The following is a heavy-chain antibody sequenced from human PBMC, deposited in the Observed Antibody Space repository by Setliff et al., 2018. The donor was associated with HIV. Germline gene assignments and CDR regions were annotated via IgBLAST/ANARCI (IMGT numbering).Heavy chain of an antibody. CDR2: INSDGSST. CDR1: GFTFSSYW. CDR3: ARDLTTIVTRKVFDI. J-gene: IGHJ3*01. V-gene: IGHV3-74*01. Sequence: GGSLRLSCAAPGFTFSSYWMHWVRQAPGKGLVWVSRINSDGSSTSYADSVKGRFTISRDNSRSTVYVQMNSLRAEDTAVYFCARDLTTIVTRKVFDIWGQGTKVTVSS. D-gene: IGHD4-17*01.